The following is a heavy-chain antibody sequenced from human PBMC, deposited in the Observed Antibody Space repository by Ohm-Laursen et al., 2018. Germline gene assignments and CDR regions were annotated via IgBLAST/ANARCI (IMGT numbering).Heavy chain of an antibody. Sequence: GASVKVSCKASGGVFSSDAISWVRQAPGQGLEWMGWINPNSGGTNYAQKFQGRVTMTRDTSISTAYMELSRLRSDDTAVYYCARGSSSRLTDYYGMDVWGQGTTVTVSS. CDR2: INPNSGGT. D-gene: IGHD6-13*01. CDR1: GGVFSSDA. V-gene: IGHV1-2*02. J-gene: IGHJ6*02. CDR3: ARGSSSRLTDYYGMDV.